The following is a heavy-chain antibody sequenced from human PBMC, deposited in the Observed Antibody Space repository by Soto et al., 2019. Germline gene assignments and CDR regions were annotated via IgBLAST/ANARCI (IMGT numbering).Heavy chain of an antibody. Sequence: SETLSLTCTVSGGSISSSSYCWGWIRQPPGKGLEWIGSIYYSGSTYYNPSLKSRVTISVDTSKNQFSLKLSSVTAADTAVYYCARQIRYCSGGSCPRWFDPWGQGTLVTVSS. V-gene: IGHV4-39*01. CDR1: GGSISSSSYC. J-gene: IGHJ5*02. D-gene: IGHD2-15*01. CDR2: IYYSGST. CDR3: ARQIRYCSGGSCPRWFDP.